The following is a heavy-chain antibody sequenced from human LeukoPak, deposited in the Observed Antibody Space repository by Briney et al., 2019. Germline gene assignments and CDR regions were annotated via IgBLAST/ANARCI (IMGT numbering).Heavy chain of an antibody. J-gene: IGHJ4*02. Sequence: ASVKVSCKASGYTFTGYYMHWVRQAPGQGLEWMGWISAYNGNTNYAQKLQGRVTMTTDTSTSTAYMELRSLRSDDTAVYYCARAAESSSWSLDYWGQGTLVTVSS. CDR3: ARAAESSSWSLDY. D-gene: IGHD6-13*01. CDR2: ISAYNGNT. V-gene: IGHV1-18*04. CDR1: GYTFTGYY.